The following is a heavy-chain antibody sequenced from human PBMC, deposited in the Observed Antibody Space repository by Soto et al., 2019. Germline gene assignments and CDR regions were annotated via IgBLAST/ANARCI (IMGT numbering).Heavy chain of an antibody. CDR3: ARHKSGRYFDY. CDR2: INHSGST. Sequence: SETLSLTCAVYGGSFSGYYWSWIRQPPGKGLEWIGDINHSGSTNYNPSLKSRVTISVDTSKNQVSLKLSSVTAEDTAVYYCARHKSGRYFDYWGQGTLVTVSS. CDR1: GGSFSGYY. J-gene: IGHJ4*02. V-gene: IGHV4-34*01. D-gene: IGHD1-26*01.